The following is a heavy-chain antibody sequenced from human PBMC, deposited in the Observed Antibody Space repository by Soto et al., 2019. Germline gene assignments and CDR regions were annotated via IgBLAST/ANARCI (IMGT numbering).Heavy chain of an antibody. CDR3: AREHRLSAWGYSAMDV. J-gene: IGHJ6*02. Sequence: PSETLSLTCTVSGGSINSDDYYWSWIRQPPGKGLEWIGYIYYSGSTYYNPSLKSRLTMSVDTSKNQFSLNLSSLTVADTAVYYCAREHRLSAWGYSAMDVWGQGTTVTVSS. V-gene: IGHV4-30-4*01. CDR2: IYYSGST. CDR1: GGSINSDDYY. D-gene: IGHD3-16*01.